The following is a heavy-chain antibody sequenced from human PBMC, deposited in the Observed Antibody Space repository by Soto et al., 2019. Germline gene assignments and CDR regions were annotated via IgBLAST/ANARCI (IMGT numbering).Heavy chain of an antibody. Sequence: SETLSLTGAVSVYSISSGYYWACIGQPPGKGLEWIGSIYHSGDTFYNPSLKSRVTISVDSSKNQVSLKLTSVTAADTAVYYCARDPAAAADTDYWGQGTLVTVSS. D-gene: IGHD6-13*01. CDR2: IYHSGDT. CDR3: ARDPAAAADTDY. V-gene: IGHV4-38-2*02. J-gene: IGHJ4*02. CDR1: VYSISSGYY.